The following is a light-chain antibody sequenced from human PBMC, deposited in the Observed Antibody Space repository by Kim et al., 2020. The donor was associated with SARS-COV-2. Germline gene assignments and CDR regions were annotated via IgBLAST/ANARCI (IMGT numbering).Light chain of an antibody. Sequence: SVSPGQTATITCAGDRLGDKYACWYQQKQGQSPVLVIYQNNKRPSGIPERFSGSNSGNTATLTISGTQAMDEADYYCQTWDSSTYVFGTGTKVTVL. CDR1: RLGDKY. J-gene: IGLJ1*01. CDR2: QNN. CDR3: QTWDSSTYV. V-gene: IGLV3-1*01.